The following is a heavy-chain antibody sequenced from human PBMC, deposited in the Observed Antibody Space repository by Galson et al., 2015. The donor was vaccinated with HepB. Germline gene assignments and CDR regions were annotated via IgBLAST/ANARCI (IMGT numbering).Heavy chain of an antibody. CDR1: GYTFTSYG. V-gene: IGHV1-18*01. Sequence: QSGAEVKKPGESLKISCKASGYTFTSYGISWVRQAPGQGLEWMGWISAYNGNTNYAQKLQGRVTMTTDTSTSTAYMELRSLRSDDTAVYYCARAREQWLERYYYYYGMDVWGQGTTVTVSS. CDR2: ISAYNGNT. CDR3: ARAREQWLERYYYYYGMDV. D-gene: IGHD6-19*01. J-gene: IGHJ6*02.